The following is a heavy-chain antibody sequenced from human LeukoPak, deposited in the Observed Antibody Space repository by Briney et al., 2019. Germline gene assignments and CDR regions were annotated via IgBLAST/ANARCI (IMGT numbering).Heavy chain of an antibody. J-gene: IGHJ4*02. V-gene: IGHV4-39*01. CDR1: GASISMSSYY. CDR2: IYYSGST. D-gene: IGHD2-15*01. Sequence: SETLSLTCGVSGASISMSSYYWGWIRQPPGKGLEWIGNIYYSGSTYYSPSLKSRLTISVDTAKKQLSLKLRSVTAADTAVYYCVSGSVGYEEPPQRWGQGTLVSVSS. CDR3: VSGSVGYEEPPQR.